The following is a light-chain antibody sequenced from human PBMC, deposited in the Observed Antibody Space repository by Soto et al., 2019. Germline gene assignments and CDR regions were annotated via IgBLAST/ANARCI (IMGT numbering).Light chain of an antibody. V-gene: IGLV2-14*01. CDR3: SSYTTSSTLV. CDR1: SSDVGAYNS. J-gene: IGLJ1*01. CDR2: DVS. Sequence: QSALTQPASVSGSPGQSITISCTGTSSDVGAYNSVCWYQHNPGKAPKLMIHDVSIRPSGASNRFSGPKSGNTASLTISGLQAEDEADYYCSSYTTSSTLVFGTGTKVTVL.